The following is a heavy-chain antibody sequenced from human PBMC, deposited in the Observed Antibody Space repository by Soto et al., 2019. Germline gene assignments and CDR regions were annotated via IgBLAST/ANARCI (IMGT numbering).Heavy chain of an antibody. CDR1: GGSISNYY. D-gene: IGHD3-3*01. J-gene: IGHJ3*02. CDR3: ARHLLEWLLRGSSAFDI. V-gene: IGHV4-59*12. CDR2: IYYSGST. Sequence: SETLFLTCTVSGGSISNYYWSWIRQPPGKGLEWVGYIYYSGSTNYNPSLKSGVTMSGDTSKNQLSLMLSSVTAADAAVYYCARHLLEWLLRGSSAFDIWGQGTMVTVSS.